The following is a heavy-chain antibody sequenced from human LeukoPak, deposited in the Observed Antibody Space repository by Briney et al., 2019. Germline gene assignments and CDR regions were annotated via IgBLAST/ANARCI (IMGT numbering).Heavy chain of an antibody. CDR3: TPYDYNKRGSFDY. CDR2: IRSRVNGCAT. CDR1: GFTFSGSD. J-gene: IGHJ4*02. V-gene: IGHV3-73*01. Sequence: GGSLRLSCAASGFTFSGSDMHWVRQASGKGLEWVGRIRSRVNGCATAYAASVKGRFTISRDDSQNTAYLQMNSLKTEDTAVYYCTPYDYNKRGSFDYWGPGTLVTVSS. D-gene: IGHD4-11*01.